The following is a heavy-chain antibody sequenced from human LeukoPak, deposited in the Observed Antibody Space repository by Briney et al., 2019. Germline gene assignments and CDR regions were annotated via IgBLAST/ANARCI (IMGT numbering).Heavy chain of an antibody. Sequence: GGSLRLSCAASGFTVSSNYMSWVRQAPGKGLEWVSVIYSGGSTYYADSVKGRFTISGDNSKNTLYLQMNSLRAEDTAVYYCARVLSPGYCSSTSCYNSYYYGMDVWGKGTTVTVSS. CDR2: IYSGGST. CDR1: GFTVSSNY. CDR3: ARVLSPGYCSSTSCYNSYYYGMDV. V-gene: IGHV3-53*01. J-gene: IGHJ6*04. D-gene: IGHD2-2*02.